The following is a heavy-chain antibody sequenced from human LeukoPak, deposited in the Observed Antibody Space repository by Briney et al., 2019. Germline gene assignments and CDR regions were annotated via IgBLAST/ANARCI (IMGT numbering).Heavy chain of an antibody. D-gene: IGHD3-9*01. CDR1: GFTFSSYG. J-gene: IGHJ4*02. Sequence: PGGSLRLSCAASGFTFSSYGLSWVRQAPGKGLEWVSAISASGGSTYYADSVKGRFTISRDNSKNTLYLQMNNLRAEDTAIYYCAKAANYDILTGYYLDYWGQGTLVTVSS. CDR3: AKAANYDILTGYYLDY. V-gene: IGHV3-23*01. CDR2: ISASGGST.